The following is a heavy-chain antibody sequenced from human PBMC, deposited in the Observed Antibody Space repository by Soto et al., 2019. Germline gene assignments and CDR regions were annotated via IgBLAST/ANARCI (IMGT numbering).Heavy chain of an antibody. V-gene: IGHV1-69*13. Sequence: SVKVSCKASGGTFSSYAISWVRQAPGQGLEWLGGIIPIFGTANYAQKFQGRVTITADESTSTAYMELSSLRSEDTAVYYCARHDCISSSCYYYYYYAMDVWGQGTTVTVSS. J-gene: IGHJ6*02. CDR1: GGTFSSYA. CDR2: IIPIFGTA. CDR3: ARHDCISSSCYYYYYYAMDV. D-gene: IGHD2-2*01.